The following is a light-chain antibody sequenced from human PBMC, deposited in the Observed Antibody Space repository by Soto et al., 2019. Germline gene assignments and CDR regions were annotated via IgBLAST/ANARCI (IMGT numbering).Light chain of an antibody. V-gene: IGLV3-9*01. CDR1: NSGSKN. Sequence: SYELTQPLSVSVALGQTARITCGGNNSGSKNVHWYQQKPGQAPVLVIYRDYNRPSGIPERFADSNSGNTATLTISRAQAGDEADYYCQVWDSTTFVVFGGGTKVTVL. J-gene: IGLJ2*01. CDR2: RDY. CDR3: QVWDSTTFVV.